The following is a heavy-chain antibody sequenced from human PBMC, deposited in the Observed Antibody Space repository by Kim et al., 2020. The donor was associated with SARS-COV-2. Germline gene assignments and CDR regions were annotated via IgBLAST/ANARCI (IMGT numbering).Heavy chain of an antibody. Sequence: YSEDPNYDPSLKGRITISGDTSRNQFALKLSSVTAADTAVDYCARGFDPWGQGTLVTVSS. CDR3: ARGFDP. CDR2: YSEDP. J-gene: IGHJ5*02. V-gene: IGHV4-59*09.